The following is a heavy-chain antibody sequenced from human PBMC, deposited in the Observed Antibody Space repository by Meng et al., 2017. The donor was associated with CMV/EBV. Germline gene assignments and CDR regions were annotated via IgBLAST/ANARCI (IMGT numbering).Heavy chain of an antibody. CDR1: GFTFSSYA. V-gene: IGHV3-30*04. CDR2: ISYDGSNK. J-gene: IGHJ6*02. CDR3: ARNIAARTYYYYYYGMDV. D-gene: IGHD6-6*01. Sequence: LSLTCAASGFTFSSYAMRWVRQAPGKGLEWVAVISYDGSNKYYADSVKGRFTISRDNSKNTLYLQMNSLRAEDTAVYYCARNIAARTYYYYYYGMDVWGQGTTVTVSS.